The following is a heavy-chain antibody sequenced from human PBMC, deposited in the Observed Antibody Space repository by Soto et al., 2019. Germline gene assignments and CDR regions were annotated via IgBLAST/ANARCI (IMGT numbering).Heavy chain of an antibody. CDR2: IKSKTDGGTT. J-gene: IGHJ6*01. Sequence: EVQLVESGGGLVKPGGSLRLSCAASGFTFSNAWMNWVRQAPGKGLEWVGRIKSKTDGGTTDYAAPVKGRFTISRDDSKHTLYLQMNSLKTEDKAVYYCTTALRFFPHDYYYYGMDVWRQGTTVTV. D-gene: IGHD3-3*01. V-gene: IGHV3-15*07. CDR1: GFTFSNAW. CDR3: TTALRFFPHDYYYYGMDV.